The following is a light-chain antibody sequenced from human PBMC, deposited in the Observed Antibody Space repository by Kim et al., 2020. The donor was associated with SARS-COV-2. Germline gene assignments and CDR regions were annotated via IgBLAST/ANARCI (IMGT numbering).Light chain of an antibody. CDR1: QGISSY. J-gene: IGKJ5*01. V-gene: IGKV1-9*01. Sequence: GSVGDRVSITCRASQGISSYLAWYQQKPAKAPKLLIYAASTLQSGVPSRFSGSGSGTDFTLTISSLQPEDFATYYCQHLNSYPITFGQGTRLEIK. CDR3: QHLNSYPIT. CDR2: AAS.